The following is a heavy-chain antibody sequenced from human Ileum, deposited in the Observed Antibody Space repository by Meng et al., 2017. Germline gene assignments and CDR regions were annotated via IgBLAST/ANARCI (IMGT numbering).Heavy chain of an antibody. CDR3: VRNEGYSLGD. D-gene: IGHD2-21*01. Sequence: QGQRQEPCPGLGKPSGTLSLTCAVSGDSISSRDWWSWVRQPPGKGLEWIGEISQESGRTNYNPSLKSRVTISLDKSKNQFSLNLNSVTAADTAVYYCVRNEGYSLGDWGQGTLVTVSS. CDR1: GDSISSRDW. J-gene: IGHJ4*02. V-gene: IGHV4-4*02. CDR2: ISQESGRT.